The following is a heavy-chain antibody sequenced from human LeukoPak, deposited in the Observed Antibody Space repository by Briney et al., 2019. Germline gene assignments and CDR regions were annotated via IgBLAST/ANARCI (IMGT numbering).Heavy chain of an antibody. CDR2: ISSSSTYI. V-gene: IGHV3-21*01. Sequence: PGGSLRLSCAASGFTFSSYSMNWVRQAPGKGLEWVSSISSSSTYIYYADSVNGRFTVSRDSAKNSLYLQMNSLRAEDTAVYYCARSYYDSSGYQTYDYWGQGTLVTVSS. CDR1: GFTFSSYS. D-gene: IGHD3-22*01. J-gene: IGHJ4*02. CDR3: ARSYYDSSGYQTYDY.